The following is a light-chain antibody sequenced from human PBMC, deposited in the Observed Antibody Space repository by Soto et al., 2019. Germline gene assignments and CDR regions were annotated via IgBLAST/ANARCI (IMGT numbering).Light chain of an antibody. CDR1: SSNIGSNT. V-gene: IGLV1-44*01. CDR3: AAWDDTLNGLYV. CDR2: SNN. J-gene: IGLJ1*01. Sequence: QSVLTQPHSASGTPGQRVTISCSGSSSNIGSNTVSWYQHLPGTAPKLLIYSNNQRPSGVPDRFSGSKSGTSASLAISGLQSEDEADYYCAAWDDTLNGLYVFGTGTKVTVL.